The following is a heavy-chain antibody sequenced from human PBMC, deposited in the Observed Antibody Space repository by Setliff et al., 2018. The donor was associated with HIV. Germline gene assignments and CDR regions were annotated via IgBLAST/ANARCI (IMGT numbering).Heavy chain of an antibody. D-gene: IGHD3-9*01. CDR2: LYYSGTA. Sequence: PSETLSLTCTVSSGSISSGDYYWGWIRQPPGKGLEWIGGLYYSGTAYNNPSLKSRVTLSVNTSKNQFSLRLNSVTAADTAVYYCARVCYDILTGYGYFDDWGQGTLVTVPQ. J-gene: IGHJ4*02. V-gene: IGHV4-39*01. CDR3: ARVCYDILTGYGYFDD. CDR1: SGSISSGDYY.